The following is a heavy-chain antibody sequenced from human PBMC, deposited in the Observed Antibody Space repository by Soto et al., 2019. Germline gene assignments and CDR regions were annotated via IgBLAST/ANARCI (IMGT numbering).Heavy chain of an antibody. D-gene: IGHD2-2*01. CDR3: ARDYLAYQMLSSFDP. J-gene: IGHJ5*02. CDR1: GGPINSYY. Sequence: SETLSLTCTVSGGPINSYYWSWIRQPPGKGPEWIGYIYYSGNTKYNPSLKSRVSLSVDMSKNQFSLKLYSVTAADTAVYYCARDYLAYQMLSSFDPWGQGTLVTVSS. V-gene: IGHV4-59*01. CDR2: IYYSGNT.